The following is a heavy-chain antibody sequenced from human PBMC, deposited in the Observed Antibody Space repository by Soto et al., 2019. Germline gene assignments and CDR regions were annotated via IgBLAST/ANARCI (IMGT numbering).Heavy chain of an antibody. CDR2: IYYSGST. D-gene: IGHD2-21*02. CDR3: ARVWAVVTAIRHFDY. J-gene: IGHJ4*02. CDR1: GGSISSGDYY. Sequence: QVQLQESGPGLVKPSQTLSLTCTVSGGSISSGDYYWSWIRQPPGKGLEWIGYIYYSGSTYYNPSLKSRVTISVDTSKNQFSLKLSSVTAAGTAVYYCARVWAVVTAIRHFDYWGQGTLGTVSA. V-gene: IGHV4-30-4*01.